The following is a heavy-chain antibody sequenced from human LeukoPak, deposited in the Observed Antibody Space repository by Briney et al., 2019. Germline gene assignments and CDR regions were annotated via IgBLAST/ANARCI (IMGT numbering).Heavy chain of an antibody. CDR2: INHSGST. V-gene: IGHV4-34*01. CDR3: ARQAGMDIVVVVADDAFDI. D-gene: IGHD2-15*01. Sequence: SETLSLTCAVYGGSFSGYYWSWIRQPPGKGLEWIGEINHSGSTNYNPSLKSRVTISVDTSKNQFSLKLSSVTAAGTAVYYCARQAGMDIVVVVADDAFDIWGQGTMVTVSS. J-gene: IGHJ3*02. CDR1: GGSFSGYY.